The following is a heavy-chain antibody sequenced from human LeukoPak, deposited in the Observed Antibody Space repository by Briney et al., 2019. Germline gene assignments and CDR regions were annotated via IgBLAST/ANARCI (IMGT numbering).Heavy chain of an antibody. D-gene: IGHD6-13*01. CDR1: GGSISSGGYY. Sequence: PSETLSLTCTVSGGSISSGGYYWSWIRQPPGKGLEWIGYIYHSGSTYYNPSLKSRVTISVDRSKNQFSLKLGSVTAADTAAYYCARDEQQLAPGGAFDIWGQGTMVTVSS. V-gene: IGHV4-30-2*01. J-gene: IGHJ3*02. CDR2: IYHSGST. CDR3: ARDEQQLAPGGAFDI.